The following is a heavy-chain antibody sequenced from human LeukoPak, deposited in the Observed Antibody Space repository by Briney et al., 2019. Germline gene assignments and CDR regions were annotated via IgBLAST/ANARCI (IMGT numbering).Heavy chain of an antibody. CDR1: GGSISSYY. J-gene: IGHJ4*02. Sequence: SETLSLTCTVSGGSISSYYWSWIRQPPGKGLEWVGYIYYSGSTNYNPSLNSRVPISVDTSKNPSSLTLSSVTAADTAVYSCARSSGPHDFWSGSLLYFDYWGQGTLVTVSS. CDR2: IYYSGST. V-gene: IGHV4-59*01. D-gene: IGHD3-3*01. CDR3: ARSSGPHDFWSGSLLYFDY.